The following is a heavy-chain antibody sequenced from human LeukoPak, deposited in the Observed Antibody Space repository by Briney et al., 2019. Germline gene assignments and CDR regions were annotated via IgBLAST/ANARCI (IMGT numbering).Heavy chain of an antibody. J-gene: IGHJ4*02. CDR1: GYTFTSYY. CDR3: ARGKRTWATMVRGVYFDY. D-gene: IGHD3-10*01. Sequence: GASVKVSCKASGYTFTSYYMHWVRQAPGQGLEWMGIINPSGGSTSYAQKFQGRVTMTRDTSTSTVYMELSSLRSEDTAVYYCARGKRTWATMVRGVYFDYWGQGTLVTVSS. CDR2: INPSGGST. V-gene: IGHV1-46*01.